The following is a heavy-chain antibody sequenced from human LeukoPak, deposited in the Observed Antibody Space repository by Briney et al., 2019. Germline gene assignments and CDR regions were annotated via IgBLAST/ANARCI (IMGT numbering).Heavy chain of an antibody. CDR1: GSNFSNYE. Sequence: PGGSLRLSCAASGSNFSNYEMNWVRQAPGKGLEWVSYISGSGSTIYYADSVKGRFTISRDNAKDSLYLQMNSLRAEDTAVYYCARVRSGYSHENYFDYWGQGILVTVSS. CDR2: ISGSGSTI. D-gene: IGHD5-18*01. CDR3: ARVRSGYSHENYFDY. V-gene: IGHV3-48*03. J-gene: IGHJ4*02.